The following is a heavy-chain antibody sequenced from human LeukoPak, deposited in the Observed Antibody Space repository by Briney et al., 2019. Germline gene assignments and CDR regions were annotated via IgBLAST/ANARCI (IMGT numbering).Heavy chain of an antibody. J-gene: IGHJ6*02. CDR3: ATSLGYCSGGSCYSVRYYYGMDV. Sequence: GGSLRLSCAASGFTFSSYGMHWVRQAPGKGLEWVAVISYDGSNKYYADSVKGRFTISRDNSKNTLYLQMNSLRAEDTAVYYCATSLGYCSGGSCYSVRYYYGMDVWGQGTTVTVSS. CDR2: ISYDGSNK. V-gene: IGHV3-30*03. D-gene: IGHD2-15*01. CDR1: GFTFSSYG.